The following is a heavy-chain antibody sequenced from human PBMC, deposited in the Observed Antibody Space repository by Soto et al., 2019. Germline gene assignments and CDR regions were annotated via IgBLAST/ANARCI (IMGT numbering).Heavy chain of an antibody. CDR1: GYSFTSFC. D-gene: IGHD1-26*01. CDR3: TRHSELAQDIDY. CDR2: IYPGDSET. J-gene: IGHJ4*02. V-gene: IGHV5-51*01. Sequence: PVECLTSYCLTPGYSFTSFCIVWVLQMPGKGLEWMGNIYPGDSETRYSPSFQGHVTISADKSISTAYLQWSSLKASDTAMYYCTRHSELAQDIDYWGQGTMVTVSS.